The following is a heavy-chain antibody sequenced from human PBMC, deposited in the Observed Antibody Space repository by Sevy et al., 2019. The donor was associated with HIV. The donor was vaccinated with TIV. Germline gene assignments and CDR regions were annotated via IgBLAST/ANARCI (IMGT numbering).Heavy chain of an antibody. V-gene: IGHV4-39*01. CDR3: ARHGGVSFYYDSSGPTPRGGYFDS. Sequence: SETLSHTCTVYAGSIGSGSPYWGWIREPPGNGLEWTGSIYLSGGTYYNPSLKSRVTISVDTSKNQFSLKQSSVTAADTAVYYCARHGGVSFYYDSSGPTPRGGYFDSWGQGTLVTVSS. CDR2: IYLSGGT. CDR1: AGSIGSGSPY. J-gene: IGHJ4*02. D-gene: IGHD3-22*01.